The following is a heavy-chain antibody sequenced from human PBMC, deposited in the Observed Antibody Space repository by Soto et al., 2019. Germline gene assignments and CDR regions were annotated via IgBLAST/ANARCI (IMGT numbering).Heavy chain of an antibody. CDR2: IYTSGTT. V-gene: IGHV4-4*07. Sequence: SETLSLTCTVSGGSMSSNYWSWIRQSAGKGLEWIGRIYTSGTTNYNPSIKSRVTMSVDTSKNRFSLKLTSVTAADTAVYYCARDQRLDSYSSPLYLYFDSWGQGSLVTVS. J-gene: IGHJ4*02. CDR3: ARDQRLDSYSSPLYLYFDS. D-gene: IGHD6-19*01. CDR1: GGSMSSNY.